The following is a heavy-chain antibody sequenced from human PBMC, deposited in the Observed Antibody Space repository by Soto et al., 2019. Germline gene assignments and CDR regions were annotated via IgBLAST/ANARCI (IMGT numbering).Heavy chain of an antibody. CDR2: ISGSGGST. D-gene: IGHD2-2*01. CDR1: GFTFSGYA. CDR3: AKTVVPAANFDY. V-gene: IGHV3-23*01. Sequence: SGGSLRLSCAASGFTFSGYAMSWVRQAPGKGLEWVSAISGSGGSTYYADSVKGRFTISRDNSKNTLYLQMNSLRAEDTAVYYCAKTVVPAANFDYWGQGTLVTVSS. J-gene: IGHJ4*02.